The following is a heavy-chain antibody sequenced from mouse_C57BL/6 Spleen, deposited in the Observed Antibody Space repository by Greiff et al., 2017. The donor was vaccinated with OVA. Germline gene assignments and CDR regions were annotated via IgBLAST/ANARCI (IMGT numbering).Heavy chain of an antibody. CDR3: ARSSTGPSYWYFDV. D-gene: IGHD2-1*01. J-gene: IGHJ1*03. Sequence: EVHLVESGGGLVQPGGSLSLSCAASGFTFTDYYMSWVRQPPGKALEWLGFIRNKANGYTTEYSASVKGRFTISRDNSQSILYLQMNALRAEDSATYYCARSSTGPSYWYFDVWGTGTTVTVSS. CDR2: IRNKANGYTT. V-gene: IGHV7-3*01. CDR1: GFTFTDYY.